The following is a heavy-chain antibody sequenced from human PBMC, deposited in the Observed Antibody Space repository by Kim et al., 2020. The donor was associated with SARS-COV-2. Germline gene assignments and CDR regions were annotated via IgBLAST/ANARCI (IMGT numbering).Heavy chain of an antibody. CDR1: GFTFSSYA. Sequence: GGSLRLSCAASGFTFSSYAMHWVRQAPGKGLEWVAVISYDGSNKYYADSVKGRFTISRDNSKNTLYLQMNSLRAEDTAVYYCARDNNYPYGSGSYEKGMDVWGQVTTVTVSS. V-gene: IGHV3-30-3*01. J-gene: IGHJ6*02. CDR2: ISYDGSNK. D-gene: IGHD3-10*01. CDR3: ARDNNYPYGSGSYEKGMDV.